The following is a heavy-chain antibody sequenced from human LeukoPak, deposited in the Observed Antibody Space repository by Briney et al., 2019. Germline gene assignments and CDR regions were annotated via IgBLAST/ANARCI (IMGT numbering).Heavy chain of an antibody. J-gene: IGHJ3*02. CDR1: GGTFSSYD. D-gene: IGHD6-13*01. Sequence: ASVKVSCKASGGTFSSYDIRWVRQAPGQGLEWMGGIIPIFGTANYAQKFQGRVTITADESTNTAYMELSSLRSEDTAVYYCASVASQAATYAFDIWGQGTMVTVSS. CDR3: ASVASQAATYAFDI. CDR2: IIPIFGTA. V-gene: IGHV1-69*01.